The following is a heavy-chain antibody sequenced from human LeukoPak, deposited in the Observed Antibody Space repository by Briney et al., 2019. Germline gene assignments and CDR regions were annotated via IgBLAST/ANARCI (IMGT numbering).Heavy chain of an antibody. D-gene: IGHD1-26*01. CDR3: ARGHSGSYLGAFDI. Sequence: SETLSLTCAVYGGSFTKHQWSWIRQPPGKGLEWIGAINDGGSTNYNPSLKSRVTISVDTSKNQFSLRLSSMTAADTAVYYCARGHSGSYLGAFDIWGQGTMVTVSS. V-gene: IGHV4-34*01. CDR2: INDGGST. J-gene: IGHJ3*02. CDR1: GGSFTKHQ.